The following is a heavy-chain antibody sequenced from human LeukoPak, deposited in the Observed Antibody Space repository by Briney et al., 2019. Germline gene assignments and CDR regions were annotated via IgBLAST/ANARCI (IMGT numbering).Heavy chain of an antibody. CDR3: SRDDAIVATGFFDY. Sequence: ASVSVSCKSSGYTFTSYGINWVRQAPGQGLEWVGWISAYNGNTNNAQKLQGRVTMTTDTSTSTAYMELRSLRSDDTDVYYCSRDDAIVATGFFDYWGQGTLVTVSS. CDR1: GYTFTSYG. V-gene: IGHV1-18*01. D-gene: IGHD5-12*01. CDR2: ISAYNGNT. J-gene: IGHJ4*02.